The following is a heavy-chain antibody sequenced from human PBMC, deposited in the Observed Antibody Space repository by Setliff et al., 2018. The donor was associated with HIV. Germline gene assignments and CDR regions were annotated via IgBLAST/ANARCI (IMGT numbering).Heavy chain of an antibody. CDR1: GYTFTNYD. J-gene: IGHJ6*03. V-gene: IGHV1-8*02. CDR3: ARARTDYYDRRRRSHYYIDV. D-gene: IGHD3-22*01. Sequence: ASVKVSCKPSGYTFTNYDINWVRQAAGQGLEWMGWMNPDSRNTGYAQRFEGSVTMTWDTSISTAYMELNNVKFEDAAIYYCARARTDYYDRRRRSHYYIDVWARGATVTVSS. CDR2: MNPDSRNT.